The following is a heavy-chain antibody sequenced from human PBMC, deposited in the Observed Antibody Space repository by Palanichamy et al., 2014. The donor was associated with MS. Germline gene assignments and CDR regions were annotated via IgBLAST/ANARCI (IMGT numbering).Heavy chain of an antibody. CDR3: SKGAGWLIDY. CDR2: VHDSGSI. Sequence: QVQLQESGPGMLKPSQTLSLTCTVSGGSISGLFCGWLRQPPGEGLEWIGYVHDSGSITYNPSLKSRVTISLDTSKNQFSLNVNSVTAADTAVYYCSKGAGWLIDYWGQGTLVTVSS. V-gene: IGHV4-59*11. D-gene: IGHD6-19*01. J-gene: IGHJ4*02. CDR1: GGSISGLF.